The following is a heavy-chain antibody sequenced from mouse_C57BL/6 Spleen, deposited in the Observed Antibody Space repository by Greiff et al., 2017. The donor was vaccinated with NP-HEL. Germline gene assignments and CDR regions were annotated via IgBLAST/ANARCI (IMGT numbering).Heavy chain of an antibody. CDR1: GYAFSSSW. CDR3: ARDGGWLLLLAY. J-gene: IGHJ3*01. Sequence: QVQLQQSGPELVKPGASVKISCKASGYAFSSSWLNWVKQRPGKGLEWIGRIYPGDGATNSNGQFKGKATLTADKSSSTAYMQLSSLTSEDSAVYFCARDGGWLLLLAYWGQGTLVTVSA. CDR2: IYPGDGAT. V-gene: IGHV1-82*01. D-gene: IGHD2-3*01.